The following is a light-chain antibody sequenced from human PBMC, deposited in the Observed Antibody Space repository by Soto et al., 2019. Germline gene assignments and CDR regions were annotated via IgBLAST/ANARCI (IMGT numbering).Light chain of an antibody. CDR2: GAS. CDR3: QQYGGSPPWT. J-gene: IGKJ1*01. CDR1: QSVKNTY. Sequence: AFTLSHDSLSLSPGARATLSCRASQSVKNTYLARYRQKPGQAPRLLIYGASNRATDIPDRFRGSGSGTDFTLTISRLEPEDFAAYYCQQYGGSPPWTFGQGTKV. V-gene: IGKV3-20*01.